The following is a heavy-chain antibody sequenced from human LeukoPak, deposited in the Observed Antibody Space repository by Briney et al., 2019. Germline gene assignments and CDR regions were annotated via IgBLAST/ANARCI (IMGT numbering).Heavy chain of an antibody. CDR3: ARGGMTTVVFDY. CDR2: IYYSGST. J-gene: IGHJ4*02. CDR1: GGSFSSYY. Sequence: SETLSLTCAVYGGSFSSYYWGWIRQPPGKGLEWIGSIYYSGSTYYNPSLKSRVTISVDTSKNQFSLKLSSVTAADTAVYYCARGGMTTVVFDYWGQGTLVTVSS. D-gene: IGHD4-23*01. V-gene: IGHV4-39*01.